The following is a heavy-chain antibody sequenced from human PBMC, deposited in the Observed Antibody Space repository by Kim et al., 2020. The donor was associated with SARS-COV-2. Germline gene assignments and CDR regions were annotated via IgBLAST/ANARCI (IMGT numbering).Heavy chain of an antibody. CDR3: AKDALSGSGMPADY. Sequence: GGSLRLSCAASGFTFTSYVMHWVRQAPGKGLEWVAVISYDGSNKFYADSVKGRFTISRDNSKNTMYLQMNSLRAEDTAVYYCAKDALSGSGMPADYCGQG. CDR1: GFTFTSYV. CDR2: ISYDGSNK. V-gene: IGHV3-30*18. J-gene: IGHJ4*02. D-gene: IGHD1-1*01.